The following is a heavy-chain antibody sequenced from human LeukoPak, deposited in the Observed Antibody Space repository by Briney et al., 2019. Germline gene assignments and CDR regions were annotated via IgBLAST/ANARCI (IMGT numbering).Heavy chain of an antibody. V-gene: IGHV1-2*02. CDR1: GYTFTGYY. Sequence: ASVKVSCKASGYTFTGYYMHWVRQAPGQGLEWMGWINPSSGGTNYAQKFQGRVTMTRDTSISTAYMELSRLRSDDTAVYYCAGSGYSSGWYLVYWGQGTLVTVSS. J-gene: IGHJ4*02. CDR2: INPSSGGT. D-gene: IGHD6-19*01. CDR3: AGSGYSSGWYLVY.